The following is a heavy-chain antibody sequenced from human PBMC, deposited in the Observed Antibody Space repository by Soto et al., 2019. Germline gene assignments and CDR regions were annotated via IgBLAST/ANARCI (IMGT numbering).Heavy chain of an antibody. J-gene: IGHJ6*02. CDR2: INPNSGGT. Sequence: ASVKVSCKASGYTFTGYYMHWVRQAPGQGLEWMGWINPNSGGTNYAQKFQGWVTMTRDTSISTAYMELSRLRSDDTAVYYCARDWGPYYGSGSYYYYYGKDVWGQGTTVTVSS. D-gene: IGHD3-10*01. V-gene: IGHV1-2*04. CDR3: ARDWGPYYGSGSYYYYYGKDV. CDR1: GYTFTGYY.